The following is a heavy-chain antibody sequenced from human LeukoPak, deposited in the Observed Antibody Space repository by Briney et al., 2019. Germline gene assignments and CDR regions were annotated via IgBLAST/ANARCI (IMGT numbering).Heavy chain of an antibody. D-gene: IGHD3-10*01. CDR3: TRDPFTRYYYGSGSYYKD. V-gene: IGHV3-49*04. CDR2: IRSKAYGGTT. CDR1: GFIFSSYA. J-gene: IGHJ4*02. Sequence: GGSLRLSCVVSGFIFSSYAMSWVRQAPGKGLECVGFIRSKAYGGTTEYAASVKGRFTISRDDSKSIAYLQMNSLKTEDTAVYYCTRDPFTRYYYGSGSYYKDWGQGTLVTVSS.